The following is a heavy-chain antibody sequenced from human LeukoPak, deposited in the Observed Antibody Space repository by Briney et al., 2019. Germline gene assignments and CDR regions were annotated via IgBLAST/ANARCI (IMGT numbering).Heavy chain of an antibody. V-gene: IGHV3-30*02. Sequence: PGGSLRLSCAASGFTFSSYGMHWVRQAPGKGLEWVAFIRYDGSNKYYADSVKGRFTISRDNSKNTLYLQMNSLRAEDTAVYYCARDGGGSGWYETYYFDYWGQGTLVTVSS. J-gene: IGHJ4*02. D-gene: IGHD6-19*01. CDR3: ARDGGGSGWYETYYFDY. CDR2: IRYDGSNK. CDR1: GFTFSSYG.